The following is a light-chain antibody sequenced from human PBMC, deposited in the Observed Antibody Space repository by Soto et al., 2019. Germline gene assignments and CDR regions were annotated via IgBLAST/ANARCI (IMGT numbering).Light chain of an antibody. CDR2: EVT. J-gene: IGLJ3*02. Sequence: QSALTQPPSASGSPGQSVTISCTGTSSDVGGYNYVSWYQQYPGRAPKLMIYEVTKRPSGVPDRFSGSKSGNTASLTVSGLQAEDEADYYCSSYAASINFYFVFGRGTKLTVL. CDR3: SSYAASINFYFV. V-gene: IGLV2-8*01. CDR1: SSDVGGYNY.